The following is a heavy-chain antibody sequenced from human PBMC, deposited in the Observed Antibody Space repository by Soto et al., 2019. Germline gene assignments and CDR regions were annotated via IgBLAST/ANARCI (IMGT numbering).Heavy chain of an antibody. D-gene: IGHD5-18*01. CDR1: GGPITSGDSC. J-gene: IGHJ5*02. Sequence: PSETLSLTCTVSGGPITSGDSCWSWIRQTPGKGLEWVGHIYNTWSTYNNQSLGSRVTISVDRSKNQFSLKLSSVTAADTAVYYCARAVDTAMVTDKSNWFDPWGQGTLVTVSS. V-gene: IGHV4-30-4*01. CDR2: IYNTWST. CDR3: ARAVDTAMVTDKSNWFDP.